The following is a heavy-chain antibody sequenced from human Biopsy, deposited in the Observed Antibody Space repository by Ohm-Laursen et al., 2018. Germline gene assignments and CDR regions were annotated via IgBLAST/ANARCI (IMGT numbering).Heavy chain of an antibody. J-gene: IGHJ3*01. Sequence: SDTLSLTCTVSGGSLTGDYWSWIRQSPGKGMEWIGSISDTGSTNYSPSLRGRVTISVDTSKKQFSLNASSVTPADTAVFFCARLYRLDDYWNDDPPDAFDVWGPGTMVTVSS. CDR1: GGSLTGDY. V-gene: IGHV4-59*07. CDR3: ARLYRLDDYWNDDPPDAFDV. D-gene: IGHD3-3*01. CDR2: ISDTGST.